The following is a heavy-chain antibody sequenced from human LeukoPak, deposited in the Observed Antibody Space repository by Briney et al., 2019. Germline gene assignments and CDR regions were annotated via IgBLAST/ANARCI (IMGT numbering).Heavy chain of an antibody. CDR2: INWSGGNT. J-gene: IGHJ4*02. D-gene: IGHD2-2*01. CDR3: ARAPISSPFYFDY. V-gene: IGHV3-20*04. Sequence: GGSLRLSCTASGFAFYEHGMSWLPHGPGKGLEGVSGINWSGGNTVYADPLRGRFTICRDNAKNSLYLQMDSLRAEDTALYYCARAPISSPFYFDYWGQGTLVTVSS. CDR1: GFAFYEHG.